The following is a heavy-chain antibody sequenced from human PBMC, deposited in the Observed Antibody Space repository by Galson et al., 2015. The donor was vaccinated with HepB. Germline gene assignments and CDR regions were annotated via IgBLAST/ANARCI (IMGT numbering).Heavy chain of an antibody. J-gene: IGHJ4*02. CDR3: APSRGGFGEFVN. CDR2: IDWDDDK. CDR1: AFSLTTSGVS. D-gene: IGHD3-10*01. Sequence: PALVKPTQTLTLTCAFSAFSLTTSGVSVSWIRQPPGKALEWLARIDWDDDKYYSTSLKTRLTISKDTSKNQVVLTMTNLHPVDTATYYCAPSRGGFGEFVNWGQGTLVTVSS. V-gene: IGHV2-70*11.